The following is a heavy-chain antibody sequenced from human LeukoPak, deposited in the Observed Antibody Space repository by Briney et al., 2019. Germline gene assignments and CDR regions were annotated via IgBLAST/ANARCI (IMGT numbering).Heavy chain of an antibody. Sequence: SETLSLTCTVSGGSISSGSYYWSWIRQPAGKGLEWIGRIYTSGSTNYNPSLKSRVTISVDTSKNQFSLKLSSVTAADTAVYFCARDEDYGVFDYWGQGTLVTVSS. CDR3: ARDEDYGVFDY. V-gene: IGHV4-61*02. CDR1: GGSISSGSYY. D-gene: IGHD4/OR15-4a*01. J-gene: IGHJ4*02. CDR2: IYTSGST.